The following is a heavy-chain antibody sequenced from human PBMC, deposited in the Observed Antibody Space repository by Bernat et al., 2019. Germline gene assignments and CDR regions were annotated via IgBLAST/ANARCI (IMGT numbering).Heavy chain of an antibody. CDR2: IYYSGST. J-gene: IGHJ5*02. CDR3: ARAQPGGYSYGYVSWFDP. D-gene: IGHD5-18*01. V-gene: IGHV4-61*01. CDR1: GGSVSSGSYY. Sequence: QVQLQESGPGLVKPSETLSLPCTVSGGSVSSGSYYWSWIRQPPGKGLEWIGDIYYSGSTNYNPSLKSRVTISVDTSKNQFSLKLSSVTAADTAVYYCARAQPGGYSYGYVSWFDPWGQGTLVTVSS.